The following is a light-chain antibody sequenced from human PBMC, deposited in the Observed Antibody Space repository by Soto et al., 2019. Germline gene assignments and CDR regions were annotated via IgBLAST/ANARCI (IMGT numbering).Light chain of an antibody. J-gene: IGKJ4*01. CDR3: QQYCCSPLT. CDR2: WAS. CDR1: QSVLYSSNNKNY. V-gene: IGKV4-1*01. Sequence: DIVMTQSPDSLAVSLGERATINCKSSQSVLYSSNNKNYLAWYQQRPGQPPKLLIYWASTRESGVPDRFSGSGSGTDFTLTISSLQAEDVAVYYCQQYCCSPLTFGGGTKVEIK.